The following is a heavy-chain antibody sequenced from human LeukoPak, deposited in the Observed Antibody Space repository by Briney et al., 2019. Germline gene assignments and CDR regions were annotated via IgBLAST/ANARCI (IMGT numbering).Heavy chain of an antibody. CDR2: ISSSSSTI. CDR3: ARVTAVAGSDAFDI. CDR1: GFTFSSYS. V-gene: IGHV3-48*01. D-gene: IGHD6-19*01. J-gene: IGHJ3*02. Sequence: EGSLRLSCAASGFTFSSYSMNWVRQAPGKGLEWVSYISSSSSTIYYADSVKGRFTISRDNAKNTLYLQMNSLRAEDTAVYYCARVTAVAGSDAFDIWGQGTMVTVSS.